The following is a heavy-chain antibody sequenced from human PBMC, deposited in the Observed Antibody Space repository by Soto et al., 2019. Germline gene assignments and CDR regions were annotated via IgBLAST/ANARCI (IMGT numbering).Heavy chain of an antibody. Sequence: PSETLSLTCAVYGGSFSGYYWSWIRRPPGKGLEWIGDINHSGSTYYNPSLKSRVTISVDTSKNQFSLKLTSVTAADTALYYCARRYGWLYFDYWGQGSLVTLSS. J-gene: IGHJ4*02. D-gene: IGHD6-19*01. CDR2: INHSGST. V-gene: IGHV4-34*01. CDR3: ARRYGWLYFDY. CDR1: GGSFSGYY.